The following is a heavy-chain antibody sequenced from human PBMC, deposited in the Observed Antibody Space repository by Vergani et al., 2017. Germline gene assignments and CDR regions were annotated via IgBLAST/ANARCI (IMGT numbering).Heavy chain of an antibody. CDR3: ARHKEQLVPGNYYYYYYMDV. V-gene: IGHV4-39*01. Sequence: QLQLQESDPGLVKPSETLSLTCTVSGGSIRSTFYYWGWIRQPPGKGLEGIGTIYYSWSTYYNPSLKSRVTISVDTSKNQFSLKLNSVTAADTAVYYCARHKEQLVPGNYYYYYYMDVWGKGTTVTVSS. CDR1: GGSIRSTFYY. CDR2: IYYSWST. D-gene: IGHD6-13*01. J-gene: IGHJ6*03.